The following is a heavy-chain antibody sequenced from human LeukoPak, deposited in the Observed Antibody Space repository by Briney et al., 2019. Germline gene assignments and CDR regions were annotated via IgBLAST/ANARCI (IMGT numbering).Heavy chain of an antibody. V-gene: IGHV3-30*04. CDR1: GFTFSSYA. J-gene: IGHJ4*02. CDR2: ISYDGSNK. Sequence: GGSLRLSCAASGFTFSSYAMHWVRRAPGKGLEWVAVISYDGSNKYYADSVKGRFTISRDNSKNTLYLQMNSLRAEDTAVYYCAKGQWLVLFPDYWGQGTLVTVSS. D-gene: IGHD6-19*01. CDR3: AKGQWLVLFPDY.